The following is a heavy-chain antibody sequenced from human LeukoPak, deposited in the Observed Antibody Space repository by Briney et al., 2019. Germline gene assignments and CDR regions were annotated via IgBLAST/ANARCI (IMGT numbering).Heavy chain of an antibody. CDR1: GFSLSGYW. V-gene: IGHV3-21*01. Sequence: GGSLRLSCAASGFSLSGYWMTWVRQAPGKGLEWVSSISSSSSYIYYADSVKGRFTISRDNAKNSLYLQMNSLRAEDTAVYYCARAIPLTGRAVSYWGQGTLVTVSS. CDR2: ISSSSSYI. CDR3: ARAIPLTGRAVSY. J-gene: IGHJ4*02. D-gene: IGHD2-8*02.